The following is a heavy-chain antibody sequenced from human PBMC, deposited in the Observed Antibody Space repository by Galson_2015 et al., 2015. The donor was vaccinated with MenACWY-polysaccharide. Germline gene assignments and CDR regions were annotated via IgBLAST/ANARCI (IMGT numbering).Heavy chain of an antibody. Sequence: SVKVSCKASGDSLNSYSIGWVRQAPGQGLEWMGRIIPFANMENYAQKFQGRVTISADTSANTVYMQLTNLRSDDTAVYFCARVDGSGGHCYFAYWGQGTLVTVSS. D-gene: IGHD2-15*01. V-gene: IGHV1-69*02. J-gene: IGHJ4*02. CDR3: ARVDGSGGHCYFAY. CDR2: IIPFANME. CDR1: GDSLNSYS.